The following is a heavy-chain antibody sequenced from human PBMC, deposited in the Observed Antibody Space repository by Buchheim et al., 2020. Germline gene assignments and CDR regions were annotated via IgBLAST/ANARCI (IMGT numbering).Heavy chain of an antibody. CDR1: GFTFSDYY. CDR3: ARAPPSVWGSYRYTGIGAFDI. D-gene: IGHD3-16*02. V-gene: IGHV3-11*06. CDR2: ISSSSSYT. J-gene: IGHJ3*02. Sequence: QVQLVESGGGLVKPGGSLRLSCAASGFTFSDYYMSWIRQAPGKGLEWVSYISSSSSYTNYADSVKGRFTISRDNAKNSLYLQMNSLRAEDTAVYYCARAPPSVWGSYRYTGIGAFDIWGQGT.